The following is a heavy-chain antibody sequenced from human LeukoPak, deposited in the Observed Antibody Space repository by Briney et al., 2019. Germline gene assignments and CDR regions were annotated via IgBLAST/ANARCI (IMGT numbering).Heavy chain of an antibody. CDR2: ISAYNGNT. Sequence: GASVKVSCKASGYTFTSYGISWVRQAPGQGLEWMGWISAYNGNTNYAQKLQGRVTMTTDTSTSTAYMELRSLRSDDTAVYYCARTSGWHYYYYYHMDVWGKGTTVTVSS. D-gene: IGHD6-19*01. CDR1: GYTFTSYG. V-gene: IGHV1-18*01. J-gene: IGHJ6*03. CDR3: ARTSGWHYYYYYHMDV.